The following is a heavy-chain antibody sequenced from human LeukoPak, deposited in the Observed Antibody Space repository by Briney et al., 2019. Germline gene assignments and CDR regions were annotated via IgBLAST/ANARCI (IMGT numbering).Heavy chain of an antibody. J-gene: IGHJ6*03. CDR2: IYHSGST. CDR1: GGSISSSSYY. Sequence: SETLSLTCTVSGGSISSSSYYWGWIRQPPGKGLEWIGEIYHSGSTNYNPSLKSRVTISVDKSKNQFSLKLSSVTAADTAVYYCARGTSDGAGYYYMDVWGKGTTVTVSS. V-gene: IGHV4-39*07. CDR3: ARGTSDGAGYYYMDV. D-gene: IGHD1-14*01.